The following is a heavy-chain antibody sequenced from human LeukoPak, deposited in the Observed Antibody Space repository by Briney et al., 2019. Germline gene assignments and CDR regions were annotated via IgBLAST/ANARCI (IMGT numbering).Heavy chain of an antibody. CDR3: AIPHIVLVTANRWGLDY. CDR2: ISSDGSIT. V-gene: IGHV3-30-3*01. Sequence: GGSLRLSCAPSEFSFRYYAMHWVRQAPGKGLEWVAVISSDGSITYYADSVKGRFTISRDNSKNTLYLQMNSLRPEDTAVFCCAIPHIVLVTANRWGLDYWGQGTLVTVSS. CDR1: EFSFRYYA. D-gene: IGHD2-21*02. J-gene: IGHJ4*02.